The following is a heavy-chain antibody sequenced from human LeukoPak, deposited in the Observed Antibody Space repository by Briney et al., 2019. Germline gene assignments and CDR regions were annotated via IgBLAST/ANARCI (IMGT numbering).Heavy chain of an antibody. CDR1: GFTFNNYG. Sequence: GKCLRLSCAASGFTFNNYGMHWVRQAPGKGLEWVAVISYDGRNKHYPDSVKGRFTISRDISTDTLWLQMDSLRTEDTAVYYCAKGPLRGTAAAIDYWGQGTLVTVSS. CDR2: ISYDGRNK. J-gene: IGHJ4*02. V-gene: IGHV3-30*18. CDR3: AKGPLRGTAAAIDY. D-gene: IGHD2-2*01.